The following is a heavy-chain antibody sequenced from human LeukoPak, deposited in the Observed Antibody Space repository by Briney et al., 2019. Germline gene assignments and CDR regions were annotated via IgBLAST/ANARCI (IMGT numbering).Heavy chain of an antibody. CDR3: ARVGDHFHWNLDL. V-gene: IGHV3-53*01. Sequence: PGGSLTLACAASGFTLSTYYMNWVRQAPGKGLEWVSIIYSGGTTYYADSVKGRFTISRDTSKNTLSLQMNSLRAEDTAVYFCARVGDHFHWNLDLWGRGTLVTVSS. D-gene: IGHD3-3*02. CDR1: GFTLSTYY. J-gene: IGHJ2*01. CDR2: IYSGGTT.